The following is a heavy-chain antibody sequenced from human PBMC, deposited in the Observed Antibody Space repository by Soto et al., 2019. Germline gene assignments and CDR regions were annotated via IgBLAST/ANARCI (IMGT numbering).Heavy chain of an antibody. D-gene: IGHD6-6*01. CDR1: GDSVSSNSAA. CDR2: TYYRSKWYN. V-gene: IGHV6-1*01. Sequence: SPTLSLTCAISGDSVSSNSAAWNWIRQSPSRGLEWLGRTYYRSKWYNDYAVSVKSRITINPDTSKNQLSLQLNSVTPEDTAVYYCARDRQLVLPLYDYYYGMDVWGQGTTVTVSS. J-gene: IGHJ6*02. CDR3: ARDRQLVLPLYDYYYGMDV.